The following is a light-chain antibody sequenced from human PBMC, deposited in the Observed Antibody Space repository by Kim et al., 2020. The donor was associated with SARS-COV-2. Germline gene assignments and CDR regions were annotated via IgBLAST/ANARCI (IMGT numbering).Light chain of an antibody. J-gene: IGKJ4*01. V-gene: IGKV3-20*01. CDR3: QEYDSLPVT. CDR1: QSVSSSY. Sequence: EIVLTQSPGTLSLSPGERATLSCRASQSVSSSYLAWYQQKPGQAPRLLIYGASSRATGIPDRFSGSGSGTDFTLTISRLEPEDFAVYYCQEYDSLPVTIGGGTKVDIK. CDR2: GAS.